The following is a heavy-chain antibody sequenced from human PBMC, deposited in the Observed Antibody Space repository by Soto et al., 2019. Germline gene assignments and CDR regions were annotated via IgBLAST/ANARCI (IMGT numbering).Heavy chain of an antibody. Sequence: GGSLRLSCAASGFTFSNAWMSWVRQAPGKGLEWVGRIKSKTDGGTTDYAAPVKGRFTISRDDSKNTLYLQMNSMKTEDTAVYYCTTADYYGSGSYYNDAFDIWGQGTMVTVSS. V-gene: IGHV3-15*01. CDR3: TTADYYGSGSYYNDAFDI. CDR2: IKSKTDGGTT. CDR1: GFTFSNAW. D-gene: IGHD3-10*01. J-gene: IGHJ3*02.